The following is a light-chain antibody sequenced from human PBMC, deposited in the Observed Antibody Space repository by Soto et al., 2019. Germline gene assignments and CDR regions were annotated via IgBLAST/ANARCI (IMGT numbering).Light chain of an antibody. CDR3: QQYRTLWT. J-gene: IGKJ1*01. CDR2: GAS. Sequence: IVLTQSPGTLSLSPGERATLTCRASQIFNSKYLAWYQQRPGQAPRLLIYGASSRASGIPDRFSGSASGTDFPLTINRLEPDDSAVYYFQQYRTLWTFGQGTRVEIK. V-gene: IGKV3-20*01. CDR1: QIFNSKY.